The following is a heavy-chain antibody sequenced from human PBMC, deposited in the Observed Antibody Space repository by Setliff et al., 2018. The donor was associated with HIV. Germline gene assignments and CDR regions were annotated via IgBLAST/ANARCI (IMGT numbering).Heavy chain of an antibody. CDR2: IKEDGSEE. V-gene: IGHV3-7*05. CDR3: TRTTGWYEGY. Sequence: GGSLRLSCAASGFIFSSYWMNWVRQAPGKGLEWVANIKEDGSEEYYMDSVKGRFTISRDNAKNSLYLQMNSLGAEDTAIYYCTRTTGWYEGYWGQGTLVTVSS. CDR1: GFIFSSYW. D-gene: IGHD6-19*01. J-gene: IGHJ4*02.